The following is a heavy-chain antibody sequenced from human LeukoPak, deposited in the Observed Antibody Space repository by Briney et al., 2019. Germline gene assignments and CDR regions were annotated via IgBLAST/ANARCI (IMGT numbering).Heavy chain of an antibody. V-gene: IGHV4-59*01. J-gene: IGHJ4*02. CDR3: ARVRYFDWLSPDY. CDR1: GGSISSYY. Sequence: SETLSLTCTVSGGSISSYYWSWIRQPPGKGLEWIGYIYYGGSTNYNPSLKSRVTISVDTSKNQFSLKLSSVTAADTAVYYCARVRYFDWLSPDYWGQGTLVTVSS. CDR2: IYYGGST. D-gene: IGHD3-9*01.